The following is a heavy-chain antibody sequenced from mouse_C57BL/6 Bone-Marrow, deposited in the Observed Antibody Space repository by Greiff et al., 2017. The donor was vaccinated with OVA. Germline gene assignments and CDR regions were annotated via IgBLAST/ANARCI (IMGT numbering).Heavy chain of an antibody. V-gene: IGHV5-4*01. CDR3: ARDRDYGSSHWYFDV. Sequence: EVKLVESGGGLVKPGGSLKLSCAASGFTFSSYAMSWVRQTPEKRLEWVATISDGGSYTYYPDNVKGRFTISRDNAKNNLYLQMIHLKSEDTAMYYCARDRDYGSSHWYFDVWGTGTTVTVSS. D-gene: IGHD1-1*01. CDR2: ISDGGSYT. J-gene: IGHJ1*03. CDR1: GFTFSSYA.